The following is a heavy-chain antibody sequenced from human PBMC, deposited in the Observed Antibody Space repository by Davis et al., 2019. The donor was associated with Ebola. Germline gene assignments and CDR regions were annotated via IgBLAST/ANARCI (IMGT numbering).Heavy chain of an antibody. CDR2: TTLSGAST. V-gene: IGHV3-23*01. CDR1: GFTFNIYA. J-gene: IGHJ6*04. D-gene: IGHD2-15*01. CDR3: ACYWNGMDV. Sequence: LSLTYAASGFTFNIYAMSWVRQAPGKGLEWVSATTLSGASTYYAESVKGRFTISRDNSRNTLYLQMNSLRDEDTAVYYCACYWNGMDVWGKGTTVTVSS.